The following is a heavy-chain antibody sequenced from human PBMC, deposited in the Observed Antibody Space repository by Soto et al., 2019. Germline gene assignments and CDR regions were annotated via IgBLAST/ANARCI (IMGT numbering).Heavy chain of an antibody. CDR2: ISGSGIDI. CDR1: GFTFSSYE. Sequence: PGGSLRLSCAASGFTFSSYEMNWVRQAPGRGLEWVSSISGSGIDIHFTDSVKCRFTISRDNAKTSLYLQMDSLRPADTAIYYCAREGVTTYTDYDFGLWGRVALVTVAS. CDR3: AREGVTTYTDYDFGL. D-gene: IGHD3-16*01. V-gene: IGHV3-21*01. J-gene: IGHJ4*01.